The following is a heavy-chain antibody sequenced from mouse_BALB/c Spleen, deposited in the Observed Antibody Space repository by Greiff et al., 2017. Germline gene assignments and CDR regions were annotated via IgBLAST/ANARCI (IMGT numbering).Heavy chain of an antibody. V-gene: IGHV1S135*01. Sequence: EVQLQQSGPELVKPGASVKVSCKASGYAFTSYNMYWVKQSHGKSLEWIGYIDPYNGGTCYNQKFKGKATLTVDKSSSTAYMHLNSLTSEDSAVYYCASLRSYYYAMDYWGQGTSVTVSS. J-gene: IGHJ4*01. CDR1: GYAFTSYN. D-gene: IGHD1-1*01. CDR3: ASLRSYYYAMDY. CDR2: IDPYNGGT.